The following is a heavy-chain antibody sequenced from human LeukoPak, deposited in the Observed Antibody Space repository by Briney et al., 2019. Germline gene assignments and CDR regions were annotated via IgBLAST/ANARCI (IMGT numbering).Heavy chain of an antibody. D-gene: IGHD5-12*01. V-gene: IGHV4-39*07. CDR1: GGAFRSSTYY. CDR3: ARDRATTHWFDP. Sequence: PSETLSLTCTVSGGAFRSSTYYWGWIRQPPGKGLEWIGNIYYSGSTYYNPSLKSRVTISVDTSKNQFSLKLSSVTAADTAVYYCARDRATTHWFDPWGQGTLVTVSS. CDR2: IYYSGST. J-gene: IGHJ5*02.